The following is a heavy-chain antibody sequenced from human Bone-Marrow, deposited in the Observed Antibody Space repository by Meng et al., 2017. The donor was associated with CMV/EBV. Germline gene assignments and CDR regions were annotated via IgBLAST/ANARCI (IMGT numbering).Heavy chain of an antibody. J-gene: IGHJ3*02. V-gene: IGHV3-74*01. CDR3: ARDGYYDFWSGYYTAGAFDI. CDR2: INSDGSST. Sequence: GGSLILSCAASGFNFCSYWMHWVRQAPGKGLVWVSRINSDGSSTSYADSVKGRFTISRDNAENALYLQMNSLRAEDTAVYYCARDGYYDFWSGYYTAGAFDIWSQGTMVTVSS. CDR1: GFNFCSYW. D-gene: IGHD3-3*01.